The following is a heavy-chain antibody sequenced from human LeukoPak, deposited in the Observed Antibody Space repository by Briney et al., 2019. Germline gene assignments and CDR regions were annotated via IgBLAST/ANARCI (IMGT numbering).Heavy chain of an antibody. CDR2: IKQDGSEI. V-gene: IGHV3-7*04. CDR3: ARARYGSGCYFFDF. J-gene: IGHJ4*02. Sequence: GGSLRLSCAASGFKFNSYWMSWVRQAPGKGLECVANIKQDGSEIYFVDSVKGRFTISRDNAKSSMYLQMNSLRGEDTAVYYCARARYGSGCYFFDFWGQGTLVTVSS. CDR1: GFKFNSYW. D-gene: IGHD3-10*01.